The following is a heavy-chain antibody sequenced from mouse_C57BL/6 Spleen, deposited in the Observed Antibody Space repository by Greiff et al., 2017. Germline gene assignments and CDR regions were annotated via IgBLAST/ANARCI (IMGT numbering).Heavy chain of an antibody. Sequence: VQLQQPGAELVMPGASVKLSCKASGYTFTSYWMHWVKQRPGQGLEWIGEIDPSDSYTNYNQKFKGKSTLTVDKSSSTAYMQLSSLTSEDSAVYDCARGGYYFAYWGQGTLVTVSA. CDR2: IDPSDSYT. D-gene: IGHD2-3*01. CDR1: GYTFTSYW. J-gene: IGHJ3*01. V-gene: IGHV1-69*01. CDR3: ARGGYYFAY.